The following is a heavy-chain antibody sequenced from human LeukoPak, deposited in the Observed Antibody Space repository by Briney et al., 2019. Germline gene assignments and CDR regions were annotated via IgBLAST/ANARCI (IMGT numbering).Heavy chain of an antibody. CDR3: ARDSPTTPPSYYYYGMDV. Sequence: GGSLRLSCAASGFTFTSYAMNWVRQAPGKGLEWVSSISSSSSYIYYADSVKGRFTISRDNAKNSLYLQMNSLRAEDTAVYYCARDSPTTPPSYYYYGMDVWGQGTTVTVSS. V-gene: IGHV3-21*01. J-gene: IGHJ6*02. CDR2: ISSSSSYI. CDR1: GFTFTSYA. D-gene: IGHD2/OR15-2a*01.